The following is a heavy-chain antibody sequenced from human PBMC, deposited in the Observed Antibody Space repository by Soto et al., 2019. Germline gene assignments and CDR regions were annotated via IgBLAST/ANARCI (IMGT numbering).Heavy chain of an antibody. D-gene: IGHD3-3*01. V-gene: IGHV3-15*01. CDR2: IKSKTDGGAT. Sequence: EVQLVESGGGLGKPGGSLTLSCAASGFTLTNAWMTWVRQAPGKGLEWVARIKSKTDGGATDYAAPVKGRFIISRDESKNKLSLKMNSLKIEDTAIYYCTTDPAYYDFWSACLGWFDPWGQGTLVTVSS. J-gene: IGHJ5*02. CDR3: TTDPAYYDFWSACLGWFDP. CDR1: GFTLTNAW.